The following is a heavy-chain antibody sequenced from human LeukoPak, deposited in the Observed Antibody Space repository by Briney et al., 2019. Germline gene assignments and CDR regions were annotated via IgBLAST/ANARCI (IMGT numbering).Heavy chain of an antibody. D-gene: IGHD3-3*01. V-gene: IGHV1-69*01. Sequence: ASVKVSCKASGGTFSSYAISWVRQAPGQGLEWMGGIIPIFGTANYAQKFQGRVTITADESTSTAYMELSSLRSEDTAVYYCARGRFLEWPGGWFAPWGQGTLVTVSS. CDR2: IIPIFGTA. CDR3: ARGRFLEWPGGWFAP. CDR1: GGTFSSYA. J-gene: IGHJ5*02.